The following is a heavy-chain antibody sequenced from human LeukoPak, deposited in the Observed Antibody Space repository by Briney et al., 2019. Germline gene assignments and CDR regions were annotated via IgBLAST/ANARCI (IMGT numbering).Heavy chain of an antibody. CDR3: ARLSSHYGDYKVDP. CDR1: GYPFINYD. Sequence: ASVKVSCTTSGYPFINYDINWVRQATGQGLEWMGWINPHSGKTGYAQKFQGRVTMTTDTSASTAYMELSSLRSEDTAVYYCARLSSHYGDYKVDPWGQGTLVTVSS. D-gene: IGHD4-17*01. V-gene: IGHV1-8*01. J-gene: IGHJ5*02. CDR2: INPHSGKT.